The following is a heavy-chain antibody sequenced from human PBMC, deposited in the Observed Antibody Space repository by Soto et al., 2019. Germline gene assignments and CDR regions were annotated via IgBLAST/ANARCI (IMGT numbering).Heavy chain of an antibody. V-gene: IGHV1-69*01. CDR1: GGTFNSYG. CDR3: ARGATPYCGGACDFDF. Sequence: QVQLVQSGAEVKKPGSSVKVSCKASGGTFNSYGFNWVRQAPGHGLEWLGGIIPALGRPNYAQNFQGRVTITADDSTSTAYMELSRLTYDDTAIYYCARGATPYCGGACDFDFWGQGSLVTVSS. CDR2: IIPALGRP. D-gene: IGHD2-21*02. J-gene: IGHJ4*02.